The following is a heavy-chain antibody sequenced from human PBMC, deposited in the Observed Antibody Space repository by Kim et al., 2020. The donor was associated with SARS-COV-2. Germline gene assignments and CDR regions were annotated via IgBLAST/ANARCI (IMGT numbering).Heavy chain of an antibody. Sequence: GGSLRLSCAASGFTFSSYSMNWVRQAPGKGLEWVSSISSSSSYIYYADSVKGRFTISRDNAKNSLYLQMNSLRAEDTAVYYCARGGGLAHNTDYWGQGTLVTVSS. CDR2: ISSSSSYI. CDR1: GFTFSSYS. CDR3: ARGGGLAHNTDY. V-gene: IGHV3-21*01. D-gene: IGHD3-10*01. J-gene: IGHJ4*02.